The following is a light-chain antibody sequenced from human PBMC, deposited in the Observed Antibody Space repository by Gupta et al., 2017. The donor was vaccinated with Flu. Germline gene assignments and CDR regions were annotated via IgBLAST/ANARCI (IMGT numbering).Light chain of an antibody. Sequence: YDLTQPPSVSVSPGQTASITCSGDKLGSKYAHWYHQKPGQSPVLVIYEDDQRPSGIPERFSGSNSGNTATLTISGTQALDEADYYCQTWDSGNGVFGGGTKLTVL. V-gene: IGLV3-1*01. CDR1: KLGSKY. CDR3: QTWDSGNGV. CDR2: EDD. J-gene: IGLJ3*02.